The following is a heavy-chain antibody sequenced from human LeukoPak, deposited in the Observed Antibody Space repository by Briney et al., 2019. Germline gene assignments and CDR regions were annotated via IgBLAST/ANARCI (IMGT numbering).Heavy chain of an antibody. CDR2: VGYDGTR. V-gene: IGHV3-23*01. J-gene: IGHJ4*02. CDR3: AKTQGYHDY. CDR1: GFTFSSYA. Sequence: PGGSLRLSCAASGFTFSSYAVSWVRQAPGKGLEWVSGVGYDGTRYYADSVKGRFTVSRDTATNTLYLQMSSLRAEDTAIFYCAKTQGYHDYWGQGTLVTVSS. D-gene: IGHD3-16*02.